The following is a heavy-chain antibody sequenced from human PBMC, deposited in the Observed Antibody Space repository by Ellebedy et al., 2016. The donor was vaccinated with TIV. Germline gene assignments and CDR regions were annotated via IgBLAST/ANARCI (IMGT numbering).Heavy chain of an antibody. CDR1: GYTFTSYA. CDR3: ARVFVVSGGSYQSAAFDI. V-gene: IGHV1-3*01. J-gene: IGHJ3*02. CDR2: INAGNGNT. Sequence: ASVKVSCXASGYTFTSYAMHWVRQAPGQRLEWMGWINAGNGNTKYSQKFQGRVTMTTDTSTSTAYMELRSLRSDDTAVYYCARVFVVSGGSYQSAAFDIWGQGTMVTVSS. D-gene: IGHD2-15*01.